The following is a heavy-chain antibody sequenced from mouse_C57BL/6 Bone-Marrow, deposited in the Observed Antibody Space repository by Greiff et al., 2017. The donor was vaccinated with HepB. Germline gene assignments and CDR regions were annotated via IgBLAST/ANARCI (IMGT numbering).Heavy chain of an antibody. CDR1: GFNIKDDY. CDR2: IDPENGDT. J-gene: IGHJ2*01. V-gene: IGHV14-4*01. D-gene: IGHD4-1*01. Sequence: EVQLQQSGAELVRPGASVKLSCTASGFNIKDDYMHWVKQRPEQGLEWIGWIDPENGDTEYASKFQGKATITADTSSNTAYLQLSSLTSEDTAVYYCTTFWDLFDYWGQGTTLTVSS. CDR3: TTFWDLFDY.